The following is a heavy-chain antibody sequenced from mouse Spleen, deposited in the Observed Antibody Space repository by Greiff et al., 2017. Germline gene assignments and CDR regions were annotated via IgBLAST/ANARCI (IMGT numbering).Heavy chain of an antibody. Sequence: EVNVVESGGGLVKPGGSLKLSCAASGFTFSSYAMSWVRQTPEKRLEWVATISSGGSYTYYPDSVKGRFTISRDNAKNTLYLQMSSLRSEDTAMYYCARHDGYSFDYWGQGTTLTVSS. CDR1: GFTFSSYA. D-gene: IGHD2-3*01. CDR3: ARHDGYSFDY. V-gene: IGHV5-9-3*01. J-gene: IGHJ2*01. CDR2: ISSGGSYT.